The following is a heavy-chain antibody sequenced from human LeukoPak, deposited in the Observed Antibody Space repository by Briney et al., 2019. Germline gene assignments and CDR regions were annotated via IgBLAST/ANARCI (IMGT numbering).Heavy chain of an antibody. CDR3: TRDQGVGATRRYYGMDV. D-gene: IGHD1-26*01. J-gene: IGHJ6*02. CDR1: GFTSGDYA. Sequence: GGSLRLSCTASGFTSGDYAMSWVRQAPGKGLEWVGFIRSKAYGGTTEYAASVKGRFTISRDDSKSIAYLQMNSLKTEDTAVYYCTRDQGVGATRRYYGMDVWGQGTTVTVSS. V-gene: IGHV3-49*04. CDR2: IRSKAYGGTT.